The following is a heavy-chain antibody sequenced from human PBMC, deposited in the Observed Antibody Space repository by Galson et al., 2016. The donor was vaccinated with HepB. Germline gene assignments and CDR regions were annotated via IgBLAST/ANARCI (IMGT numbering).Heavy chain of an antibody. J-gene: IGHJ3*02. CDR1: GFTFSNHW. V-gene: IGHV3-7*03. Sequence: LRLSCAASGFTFSNHWMSWVRQAPGKELEWVADIKQDGSKQYYVDSVKGRFTISRDNAKNSLFLQMNSLRAEDTAMYYCVREPGENWGWGAFDIWGQGTMVTVSS. CDR3: VREPGENWGWGAFDI. CDR2: IKQDGSKQ. D-gene: IGHD7-27*01.